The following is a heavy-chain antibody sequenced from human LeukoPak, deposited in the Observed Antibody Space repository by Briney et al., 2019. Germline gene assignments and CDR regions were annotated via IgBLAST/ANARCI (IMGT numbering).Heavy chain of an antibody. Sequence: SETLSLTCAVYGGSFSGYYWSWIRQPPGRGLEWIGEINHSGSTNYNPSLKSRVIISVDTSKNQFSLKLSSVTAADTAVYYCALLRTTKGPHFDYWGQGTLVTVSS. J-gene: IGHJ4*02. CDR2: INHSGST. D-gene: IGHD1-14*01. V-gene: IGHV4-34*01. CDR1: GGSFSGYY. CDR3: ALLRTTKGPHFDY.